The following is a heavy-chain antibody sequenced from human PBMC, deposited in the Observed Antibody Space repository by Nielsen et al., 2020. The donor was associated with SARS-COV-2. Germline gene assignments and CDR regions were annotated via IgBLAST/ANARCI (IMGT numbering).Heavy chain of an antibody. J-gene: IGHJ4*02. CDR2: ISSSGSTI. CDR3: ARGPSRIAVAGTVDY. Sequence: GGSLRLSCAASGFTFSDYYMSWIHQAPGKGLEWVSYISSSGSTIYYADSVKGRFTISRDNAKNSLYLQMNSLRAEDTAVYYCARGPSRIAVAGTVDYWGQGTLVTVSS. CDR1: GFTFSDYY. V-gene: IGHV3-11*04. D-gene: IGHD6-19*01.